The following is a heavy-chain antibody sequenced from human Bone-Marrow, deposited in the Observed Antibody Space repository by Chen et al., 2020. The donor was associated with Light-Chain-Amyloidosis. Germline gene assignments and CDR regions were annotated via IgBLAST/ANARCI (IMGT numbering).Heavy chain of an antibody. CDR3: ARRRDGYNFDC. V-gene: IGHV5-51*01. J-gene: IGHJ4*02. CDR2: IYPDDSDS. D-gene: IGHD5-12*01. CDR1: GYTFPNYW. Sequence: EVQLEQSGPEVKKPGESLKISCKGSGYTFPNYWIGWVRQMPGKGLEWMGVIYPDDSDSRYSPSFEGQVTISADKSITSAYRQWRSLKASDTAMYYCARRRDGYNFDCWGQGTLVTVSS.